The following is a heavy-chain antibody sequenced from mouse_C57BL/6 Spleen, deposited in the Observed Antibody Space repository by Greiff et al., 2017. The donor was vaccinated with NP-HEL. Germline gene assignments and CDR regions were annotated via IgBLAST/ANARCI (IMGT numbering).Heavy chain of an antibody. CDR2: IDPSDSET. J-gene: IGHJ2*01. V-gene: IGHV1-52*01. Sequence: QVQLQQPGAELVRPGSSVKLSCKASGYTFTSYWMHWVKQRPIQGLEWIGNIDPSDSETHYNQKFKDKATLTVDKSSSTAYMQLSSLTSEDSAVYYSARDGGRRNYFDYWGQGTTLTVSS. CDR1: GYTFTSYW. CDR3: ARDGGRRNYFDY. D-gene: IGHD2-3*01.